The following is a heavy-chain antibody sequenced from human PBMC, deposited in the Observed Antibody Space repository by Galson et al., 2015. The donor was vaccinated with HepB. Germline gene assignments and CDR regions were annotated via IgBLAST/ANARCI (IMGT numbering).Heavy chain of an antibody. CDR2: IWYDGSNK. V-gene: IGHV3-33*01. J-gene: IGHJ3*02. Sequence: SLRLSCAASGFTFSSYGMHWVRQAPGKGLEWVAVIWYDGSNKYYADSVKGRFTISRDNSKNTLYLQMNSLRAEDTAVYYCARDLSRTIFGVVSPVGAFDIWGQGTMVTVSS. CDR1: GFTFSSYG. CDR3: ARDLSRTIFGVVSPVGAFDI. D-gene: IGHD3-3*01.